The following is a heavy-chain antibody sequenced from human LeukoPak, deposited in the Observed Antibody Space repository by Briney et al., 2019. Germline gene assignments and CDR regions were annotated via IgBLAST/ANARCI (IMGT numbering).Heavy chain of an antibody. V-gene: IGHV3-7*01. Sequence: GGSLRLSCAASGFTFSGYWMSWVRQAPGKGLEGVASIRQDGNEKHYVDSVKGRFTISRDNAKNSLYLQMNSLRAEDTAVYYCARDVYYDTNFDFWGQGTLVTVSP. CDR3: ARDVYYDTNFDF. CDR2: IRQDGNEK. J-gene: IGHJ4*02. CDR1: GFTFSGYW. D-gene: IGHD3-16*01.